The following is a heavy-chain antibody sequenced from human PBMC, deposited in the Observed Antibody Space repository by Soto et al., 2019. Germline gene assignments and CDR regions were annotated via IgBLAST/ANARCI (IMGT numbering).Heavy chain of an antibody. J-gene: IGHJ3*02. V-gene: IGHV4-59*08. CDR1: GGSISNYY. CDR3: ARLPYCSGGSCLDDDAFDI. CDR2: IYYSGST. D-gene: IGHD2-15*01. Sequence: SETLPLTCTVSGGSISNYYWIWIRQPPGKGLEWIGYIYYSGSTNYNPSLKSRVTISVDTSKNQFSLKLSSVTAADTAVYYCARLPYCSGGSCLDDDAFDIWGQGTMVTVSS.